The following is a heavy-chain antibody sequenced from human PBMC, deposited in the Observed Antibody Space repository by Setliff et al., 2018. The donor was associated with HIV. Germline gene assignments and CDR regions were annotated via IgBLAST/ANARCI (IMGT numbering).Heavy chain of an antibody. D-gene: IGHD3-3*02. J-gene: IGHJ6*02. V-gene: IGHV1-18*01. CDR1: GYTFIGYH. CDR2: ISAYNGDT. CDR3: ARDAWVEFLEWTFYGMDV. Sequence: ASVKVSCKASGYTFIGYHIHWVRQAPGQGLEWMGWISAYNGDTKYAQKVQGRVTLTTDTSSSTVYMELRSLRSDDTAVYYCARDAWVEFLEWTFYGMDVWGQGTTVTVSS.